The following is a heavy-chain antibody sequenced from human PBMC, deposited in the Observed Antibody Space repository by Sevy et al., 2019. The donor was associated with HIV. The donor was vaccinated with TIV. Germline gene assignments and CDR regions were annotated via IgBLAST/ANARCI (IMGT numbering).Heavy chain of an antibody. Sequence: GGSLRLSCAASGFTFAKYSMSWVRLAPGKGLEWVSTVSFGCGRINYADSVKGRFTISRDDSKNTLFLQMNSLRAEDTATYFCAREGCTQPHDYWGQGTLVTVSS. J-gene: IGHJ4*02. CDR1: GFTFAKYS. V-gene: IGHV3-23*01. CDR3: AREGCTQPHDY. D-gene: IGHD2-8*01. CDR2: VSFGCGRI.